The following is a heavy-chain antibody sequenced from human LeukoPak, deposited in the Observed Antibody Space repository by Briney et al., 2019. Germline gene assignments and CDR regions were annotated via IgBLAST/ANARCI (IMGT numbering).Heavy chain of an antibody. J-gene: IGHJ4*02. Sequence: PGGSLRLSCSASGFTFSTSPAHWVRPAPGGRLEYVSHISCGWGITVYADSVEGSFRISRHSSKNTLYVQMNRLRVGDAAVFYCVKKFASGSYPYDYWGQGILVTVSS. CDR3: VKKFASGSYPYDY. CDR2: ISCGWGIT. V-gene: IGHV3-64*05. D-gene: IGHD3-10*01. CDR1: GFTFSTSP.